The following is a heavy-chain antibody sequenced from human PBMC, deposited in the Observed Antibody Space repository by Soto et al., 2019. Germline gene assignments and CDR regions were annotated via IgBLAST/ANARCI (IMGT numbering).Heavy chain of an antibody. V-gene: IGHV3-9*01. CDR3: AKDIRVPAAMWGYHYYYMDV. CDR2: ISWNSGSI. D-gene: IGHD2-2*01. J-gene: IGHJ6*03. Sequence: PGGSLRLSCAASGFTFDDYAMHWVRQAPGKGLEWVSGISWNSGSIGYADSVKGRFTISRDNAKNSLYLQMNSLRAEDTALYYCAKDIRVPAAMWGYHYYYMDVWGKGTTVTVSS. CDR1: GFTFDDYA.